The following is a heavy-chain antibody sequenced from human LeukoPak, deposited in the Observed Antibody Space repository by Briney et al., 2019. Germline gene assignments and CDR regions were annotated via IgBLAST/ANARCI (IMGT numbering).Heavy chain of an antibody. V-gene: IGHV3-30*04. Sequence: PGGSLRLSCAASGFTFSSYAMHWVRQAPGKGLEWVAVISYDGSNKYYADSVKGRFTISRDNSKNTLYLQMNSLRAEDTAVYYCARDHEVGGWYFDYWGQGTLSPSPQ. CDR3: ARDHEVGGWYFDY. CDR1: GFTFSSYA. J-gene: IGHJ4*02. D-gene: IGHD6-19*01. CDR2: ISYDGSNK.